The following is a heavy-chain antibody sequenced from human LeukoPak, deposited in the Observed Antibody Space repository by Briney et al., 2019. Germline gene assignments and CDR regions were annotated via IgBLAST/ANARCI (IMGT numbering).Heavy chain of an antibody. CDR1: AFTFSDYS. CDR2: ISGRSSTI. J-gene: IGHJ4*02. V-gene: IGHV3-48*01. Sequence: GGSLRLSCAASAFTFSDYSMNWVRQAPGKGLEWISYISGRSSTIYYADSVRGRFTISRDNAKNSMYLQMNSLRAEDTAVYYFARDRLTSGSYFFDYWGQGTLVTVSS. CDR3: ARDRLTSGSYFFDY. D-gene: IGHD1-26*01.